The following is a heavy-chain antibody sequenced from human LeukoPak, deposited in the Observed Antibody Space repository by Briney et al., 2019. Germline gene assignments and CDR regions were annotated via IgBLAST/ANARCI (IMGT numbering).Heavy chain of an antibody. J-gene: IGHJ6*01. Sequence: GGSLRLSCAASGFSFSSYGMHWVRQAPGKGLEWVAVIWYDGSKKYYADSVKGRFIISRDNARNTLYLQMNSLRVEDTTVYYCARDKSRSGWPNYYYYGMDVWGQGTTVTVSS. CDR1: GFSFSSYG. D-gene: IGHD6-19*01. CDR2: IWYDGSKK. V-gene: IGHV3-33*01. CDR3: ARDKSRSGWPNYYYYGMDV.